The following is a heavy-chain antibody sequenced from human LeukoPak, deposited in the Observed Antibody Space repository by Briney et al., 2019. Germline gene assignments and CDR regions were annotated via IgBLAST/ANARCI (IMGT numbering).Heavy chain of an antibody. V-gene: IGHV3-53*01. CDR1: GFTVSSNS. Sequence: GGSLRLSCAASGFTVSSNSMTWVRQAPGKGLQWVSAIYEDGSTYYADSVKGRFAISRDNSKNTLYLQMNSLRAEDTAVYYCARDHRIGGSWGQGTLVTVSS. D-gene: IGHD3-16*01. J-gene: IGHJ4*02. CDR2: IYEDGST. CDR3: ARDHRIGGS.